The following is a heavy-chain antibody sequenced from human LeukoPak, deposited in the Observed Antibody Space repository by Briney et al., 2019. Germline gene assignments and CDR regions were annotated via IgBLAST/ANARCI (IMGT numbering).Heavy chain of an antibody. CDR2: MWGDGSNK. V-gene: IGHV3-33*08. CDR3: ARDLGYSSGHPFDY. D-gene: IGHD6-19*01. J-gene: IGHJ4*02. Sequence: PGGSLRLSCAASGFTFSNYGMHWVRQAPGKGLEWVALMWGDGSNKYYADSVKGRFTISRDNSKNTLYLQMNSLRAEDTAVYYCARDLGYSSGHPFDYWGQGTLVTVSS. CDR1: GFTFSNYG.